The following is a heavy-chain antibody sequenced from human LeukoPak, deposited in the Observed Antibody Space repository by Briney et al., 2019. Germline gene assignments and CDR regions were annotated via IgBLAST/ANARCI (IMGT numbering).Heavy chain of an antibody. D-gene: IGHD3-10*01. J-gene: IGHJ6*04. Sequence: GGSLRLSCAASGFTFSSYAMSWVRQAPGKGLEWVSAISGSGGSTYYADSVKGRFTISRDNSKNTLYLQMNSLRAEDTAVYYCTRDEPYYYGSGSTYYYYGMDVWGKGTTVTVSS. CDR1: GFTFSSYA. V-gene: IGHV3-23*01. CDR3: TRDEPYYYGSGSTYYYYGMDV. CDR2: ISGSGGST.